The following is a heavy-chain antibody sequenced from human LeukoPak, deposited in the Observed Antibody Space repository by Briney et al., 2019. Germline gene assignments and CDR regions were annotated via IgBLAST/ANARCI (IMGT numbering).Heavy chain of an antibody. CDR3: ARDWAAAGERWFDP. J-gene: IGHJ5*02. D-gene: IGHD6-13*01. Sequence: SETLSLTCTVSGGSISGSSYYWGWIRQPPGKGLEWIGSIYYSGSTNYNPSLKSRVTISVDTSKNQFSLKLSSVTAADTAVYYCARDWAAAGERWFDPWGQGTLVTVSS. CDR2: IYYSGST. V-gene: IGHV4-39*07. CDR1: GGSISGSSYY.